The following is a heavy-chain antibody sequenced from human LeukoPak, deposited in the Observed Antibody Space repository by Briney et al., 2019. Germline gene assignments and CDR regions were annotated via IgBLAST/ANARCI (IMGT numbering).Heavy chain of an antibody. V-gene: IGHV4-59*08. D-gene: IGHD3-22*01. CDR3: ARHNYYDSSGYYPLGY. J-gene: IGHJ4*02. CDR1: GGSVSGYY. CDR2: IYYSGNT. Sequence: PSETLSLTCTVSGGSVSGYYWSWIRQPPGKGLEWIGYIYYSGNTKYNPSLKSRVTMSVDTSKNQFSLRLSSVTAADTAVYYCARHNYYDSSGYYPLGYWGQGTLATVSS.